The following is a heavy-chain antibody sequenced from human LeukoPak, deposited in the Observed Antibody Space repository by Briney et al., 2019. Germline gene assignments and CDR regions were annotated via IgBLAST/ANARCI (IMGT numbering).Heavy chain of an antibody. CDR2: IGGSGGST. CDR3: AKDLRGYYDSSGYYF. J-gene: IGHJ4*02. V-gene: IGHV3-23*01. D-gene: IGHD3-22*01. Sequence: GGSLRLSCAASGFTFSSYAMSWVRQAPGKGLEWVSAIGGSGGSTYYADSVKGRFTISRDNSKNTLYLQMNSLRAEDTAVYYCAKDLRGYYDSSGYYFWGQGTLVTVSS. CDR1: GFTFSSYA.